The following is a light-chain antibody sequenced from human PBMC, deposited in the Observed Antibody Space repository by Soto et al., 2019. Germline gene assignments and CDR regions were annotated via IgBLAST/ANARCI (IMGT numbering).Light chain of an antibody. V-gene: IGKV1-5*01. CDR2: DAS. CDR1: QSISSW. Sequence: DIQLTQTPSTLSASVGDRVTSTFRASQSISSWFAWYQQKPGKAPKLLIFDASSLESGTPSRFSGRRSGTQFTLTINGLQPDDFATYYCHQYANYPPLTFGEGTKLDI. CDR3: HQYANYPPLT. J-gene: IGKJ4*01.